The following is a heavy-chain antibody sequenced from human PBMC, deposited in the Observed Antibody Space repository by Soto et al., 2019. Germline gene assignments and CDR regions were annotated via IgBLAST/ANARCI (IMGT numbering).Heavy chain of an antibody. CDR3: VKNSGGSHS. Sequence: EVQLLESGGGFIQPGGSLRLSCAASGFTPSSSDMSWVRQGPGKGLEWVSTIDGAGRITYYADSVKGRFTISRDNSKNTLYLQMESRGADDPAVYYCVKNSGGSHSGGGGALVTFSS. CDR1: GFTPSSSD. D-gene: IGHD3-10*01. CDR2: IDGAGRIT. J-gene: IGHJ5*01. V-gene: IGHV3-23*01.